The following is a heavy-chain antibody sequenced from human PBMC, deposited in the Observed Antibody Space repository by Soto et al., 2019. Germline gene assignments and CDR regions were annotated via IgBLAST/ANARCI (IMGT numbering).Heavy chain of an antibody. CDR3: AKDVGPLDY. CDR1: GFTFSSYG. J-gene: IGHJ4*02. V-gene: IGHV3-30*18. CDR2: ISYDGSNK. Sequence: VQLVESGGGVVQPGRSLRLSCAASGFTFSSYGMHWVRQAPGKGLEWVAVISYDGSNKYYADSVKGRFTISRDNSKNTLYLQMNSLRAEDTAVYYCAKDVGPLDYWGQGTLVTVSS. D-gene: IGHD2-15*01.